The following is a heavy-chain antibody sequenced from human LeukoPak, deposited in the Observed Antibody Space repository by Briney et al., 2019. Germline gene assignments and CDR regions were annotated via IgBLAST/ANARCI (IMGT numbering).Heavy chain of an antibody. Sequence: KPSETLSLTCAVSGGSISSSNWWSWVRQPPGKGLEWIGSIYHSGSTYYNPPLKSRVTISVDTSKNQFSLKLNSVTAADTAVYYCARVGSGRIFDYWGQGTLVTVSS. D-gene: IGHD1-26*01. J-gene: IGHJ4*02. CDR2: IYHSGST. V-gene: IGHV4-4*02. CDR3: ARVGSGRIFDY. CDR1: GGSISSSNW.